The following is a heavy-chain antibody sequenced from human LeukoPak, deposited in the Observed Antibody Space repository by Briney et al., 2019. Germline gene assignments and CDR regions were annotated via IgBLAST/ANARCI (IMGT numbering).Heavy chain of an antibody. Sequence: GGSLRLSCAASGFTFSSYGMHWVRQAPGKGLEWVAVISYDGSNKYYADSVKGRFTISRDNSKNTLYLQMNSLRAEDTAVYYCAKDYYDSSGYYYFDYWGQGTLVTVPS. D-gene: IGHD3-22*01. CDR1: GFTFSSYG. J-gene: IGHJ4*02. CDR2: ISYDGSNK. V-gene: IGHV3-30*18. CDR3: AKDYYDSSGYYYFDY.